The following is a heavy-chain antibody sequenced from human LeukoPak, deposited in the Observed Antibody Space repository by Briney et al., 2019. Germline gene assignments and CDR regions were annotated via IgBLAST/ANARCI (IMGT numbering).Heavy chain of an antibody. CDR2: ISAYNGNT. J-gene: IGHJ4*02. CDR1: GYTFASYG. D-gene: IGHD2-15*01. CDR3: ARTPFLYCSGGSCYSDY. Sequence: ASVKVSCKASGYTFASYGISWVRQAPGQGLEWMGWISAYNGNTNSVQTLQDRVTMSTDTSTSTAYMELRSLRSDDTAVYYCARTPFLYCSGGSCYSDYWGQGTLVTVSS. V-gene: IGHV1-18*01.